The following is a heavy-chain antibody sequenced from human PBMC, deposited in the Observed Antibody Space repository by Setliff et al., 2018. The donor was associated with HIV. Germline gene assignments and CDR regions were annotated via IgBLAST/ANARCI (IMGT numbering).Heavy chain of an antibody. CDR1: GGSISSSSYY. J-gene: IGHJ6*03. CDR2: IYYSGST. V-gene: IGHV4-39*01. D-gene: IGHD3-3*01. Sequence: PSETLSLTCTVSGGSISSSSYYWSWIRQPPGKGLEWIGSIYYSGSTYYNPSLKSRVTISVDTSKNQFSLKLSSVTAADTAVYYCARGNYDFWSGYLYYYYYYMDVWGKGTTVTVSS. CDR3: ARGNYDFWSGYLYYYYYYMDV.